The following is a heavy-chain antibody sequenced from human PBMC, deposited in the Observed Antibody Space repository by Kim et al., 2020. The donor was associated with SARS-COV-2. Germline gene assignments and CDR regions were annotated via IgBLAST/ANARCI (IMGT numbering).Heavy chain of an antibody. Sequence: SETLSLTCTVSGGSISSYYWSWIRQPPGKGLEWIGYIYYSGSTNYNPSLKSRVTISVDTSKNQFSLKLSSVTAADTAVYYCARAQHYYGSGSYYNAPTGVAFDIWGQGTMVTVSS. J-gene: IGHJ3*02. CDR1: GGSISSYY. D-gene: IGHD3-10*01. V-gene: IGHV4-59*01. CDR2: IYYSGST. CDR3: ARAQHYYGSGSYYNAPTGVAFDI.